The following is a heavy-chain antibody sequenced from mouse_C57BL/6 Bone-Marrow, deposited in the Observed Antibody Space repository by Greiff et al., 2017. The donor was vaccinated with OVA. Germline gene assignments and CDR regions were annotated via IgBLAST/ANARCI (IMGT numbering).Heavy chain of an antibody. D-gene: IGHD4-1*01. CDR2: ISSGGDYI. CDR3: TRDRVGRAWFAY. Sequence: EVMLVESGEGLVKPGGSLKLSCAASGFTFSSYAMSWVRQTPEKRLEWVAYISSGGDYIYYADTVKGRFTISRDNARNTLYLQMSSLKSEDTAMYYCTRDRVGRAWFAYWGQGTLVTVSA. CDR1: GFTFSSYA. V-gene: IGHV5-9-1*02. J-gene: IGHJ3*01.